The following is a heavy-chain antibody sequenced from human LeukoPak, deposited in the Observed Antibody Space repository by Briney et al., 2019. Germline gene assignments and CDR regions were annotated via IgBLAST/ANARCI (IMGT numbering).Heavy chain of an antibody. J-gene: IGHJ6*03. Sequence: GGSLRLSCAASGFTFSSYSMNWVRQAPGKGLEWVSSISSSSSYIYYADSVKGRFTISRDNAKNSLYLQMNSLRAEGTAVYYCARDERYQLLSYYYYYMDVWGKGTTVTVSS. CDR1: GFTFSSYS. V-gene: IGHV3-21*01. CDR3: ARDERYQLLSYYYYYMDV. CDR2: ISSSSSYI. D-gene: IGHD2-2*01.